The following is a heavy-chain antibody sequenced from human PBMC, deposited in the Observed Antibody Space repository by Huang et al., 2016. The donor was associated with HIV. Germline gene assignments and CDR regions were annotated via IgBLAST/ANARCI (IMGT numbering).Heavy chain of an antibody. CDR3: VKGDIVGTANFFDY. CDR2: ISWNSANI. V-gene: IGHV3-9*01. D-gene: IGHD1-26*01. Sequence: EVQLVESGGNLIQTGGSLRLACAASGFWFDNSAMYWVRQAPGKGLGWVASISWNSANIAYGDSVKGRFTISRDNARNSLYLQMNRLRPDDTALYYCVKGDIVGTANFFDYWGQGTQVSVSS. CDR1: GFWFDNSA. J-gene: IGHJ4*02.